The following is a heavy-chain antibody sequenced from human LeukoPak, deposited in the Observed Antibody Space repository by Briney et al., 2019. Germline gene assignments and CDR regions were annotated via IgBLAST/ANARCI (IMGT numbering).Heavy chain of an antibody. CDR1: GYSFTSYW. J-gene: IGHJ5*02. D-gene: IGHD1-1*01. CDR3: ARLIFLERRSKHNWFDP. Sequence: GESLKISCKGSGYSFTSYWIGWVRQMPGKGLEWMGIIYPGDSDTGYSPSFQGQVTISADKSISTAYLQWSSLRASDTAIYYCARLIFLERRSKHNWFDPWGQGTLVTVSS. V-gene: IGHV5-51*01. CDR2: IYPGDSDT.